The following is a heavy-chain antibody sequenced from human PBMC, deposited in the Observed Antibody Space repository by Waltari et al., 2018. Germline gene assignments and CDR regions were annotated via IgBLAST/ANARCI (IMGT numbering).Heavy chain of an antibody. CDR3: ARVRYDSSGYPPNWFDP. CDR1: GFTFSSYS. J-gene: IGHJ5*02. D-gene: IGHD3-22*01. CDR2: ISSSRSTI. Sequence: EVQLVESGGGLVQPGGSLRLSCAASGFTFSSYSMNWVRQAPGKGLEWVSYISSSRSTIYYADSVKGRFTIARDNAKNSLYLQMNSLRAEDTAVYYCARVRYDSSGYPPNWFDPWGQGTLVTVSS. V-gene: IGHV3-48*01.